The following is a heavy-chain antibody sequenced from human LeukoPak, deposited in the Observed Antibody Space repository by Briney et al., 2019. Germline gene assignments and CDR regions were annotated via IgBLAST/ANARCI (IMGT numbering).Heavy chain of an antibody. V-gene: IGHV1-18*01. D-gene: IGHD2-2*01. J-gene: IGHJ5*02. Sequence: ASVKVSCKASGYTFTSYGITWVRQAPGQGLEWMGWISAYTGDTNYAQKLRGRVTMTTDTSTSTVYMELRSLRSDDTAVYYCARVVVVGGNWFDPWGQGTLVTVSS. CDR3: ARVVVVGGNWFDP. CDR2: ISAYTGDT. CDR1: GYTFTSYG.